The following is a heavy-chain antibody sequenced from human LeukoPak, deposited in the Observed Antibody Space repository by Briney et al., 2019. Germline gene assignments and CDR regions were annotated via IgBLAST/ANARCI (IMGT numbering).Heavy chain of an antibody. CDR2: ISPGVST. D-gene: IGHD3-22*01. CDR1: GGSFSGYY. CDR3: ARGSPTHYIDGSGYYYFDS. V-gene: IGHV4-34*01. J-gene: IGHJ4*02. Sequence: SETLSLTCAVYGGSFSGYYWSWIRQPAGKGLEWIGEISPGVSTNYNPSLKSRVTISVDTSKYHFSLRLNSVIGADTAVYYCARGSPTHYIDGSGYYYFDSWGQGTLVTVSS.